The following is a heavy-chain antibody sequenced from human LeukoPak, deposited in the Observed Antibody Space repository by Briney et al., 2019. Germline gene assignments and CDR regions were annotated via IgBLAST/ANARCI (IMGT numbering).Heavy chain of an antibody. CDR2: INPNSGGT. V-gene: IGHV1-2*02. CDR1: GYIFTGYY. D-gene: IGHD6-19*01. Sequence: ASVKVSCKASGYIFTGYYMHWVREAPGQGREWMGWINPNSGGTNYAQRFQGRVTMTGDTSISTAYMELSRLRSDDTAVYFCARGPYSSGWYGIDCWGQGTLVTVSS. J-gene: IGHJ4*02. CDR3: ARGPYSSGWYGIDC.